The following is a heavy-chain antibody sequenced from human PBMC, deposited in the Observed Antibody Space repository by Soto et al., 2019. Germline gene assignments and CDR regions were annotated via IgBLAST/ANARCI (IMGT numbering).Heavy chain of an antibody. CDR1: GGTFSSYA. Sequence: QVQLVQSGAEVKKPGSSVKVSCKASGGTFSSYAISWVRQAPGQGLEWMGGIIPIFGTANYAQKFQGRVTINADKSTSTAYMELSSLRSEDTAVYYCARDHLSSSSWYWGMDVWGQGTTVTVSS. J-gene: IGHJ6*02. V-gene: IGHV1-69*06. CDR2: IIPIFGTA. CDR3: ARDHLSSSSWYWGMDV. D-gene: IGHD6-13*01.